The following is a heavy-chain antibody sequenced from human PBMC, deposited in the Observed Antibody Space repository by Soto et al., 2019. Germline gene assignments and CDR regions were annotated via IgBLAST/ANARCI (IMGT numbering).Heavy chain of an antibody. D-gene: IGHD6-19*01. CDR3: ARDLKDAPGYSSGYGLDY. CDR2: INPSGGST. CDR1: GYTFTSYY. V-gene: IGHV1-46*01. Sequence: ASVKVSCRASGYTFTSYYMHWVRQAPGQGLEWMGIINPSGGSTSYAQKFQGRVTMTRDTSTSTVYMELSSLRSEDTAVYYCARDLKDAPGYSSGYGLDYWGQGTLVTVSS. J-gene: IGHJ4*02.